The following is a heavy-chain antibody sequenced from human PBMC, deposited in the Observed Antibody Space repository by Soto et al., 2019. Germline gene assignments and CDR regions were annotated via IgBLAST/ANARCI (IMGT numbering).Heavy chain of an antibody. D-gene: IGHD6-13*01. Sequence: LPETLSLTCTVSGGSISSSSYYWGWIRQPPGKGLEWIGSIYYSGSTYYNPSLKSRVTISVDTSKNQFSLKLSSVTAADTAVYYCARLKQQLVYYWGQGTLVTVSS. CDR1: GGSISSSSYY. V-gene: IGHV4-39*01. J-gene: IGHJ4*02. CDR2: IYYSGST. CDR3: ARLKQQLVYY.